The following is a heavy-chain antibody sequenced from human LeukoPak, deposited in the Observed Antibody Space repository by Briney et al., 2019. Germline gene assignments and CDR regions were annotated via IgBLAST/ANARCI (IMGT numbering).Heavy chain of an antibody. J-gene: IGHJ4*02. D-gene: IGHD3-16*01. Sequence: GGSLRLSCAASGFTFSSYAMSWVRQAPGKGLEWVSAISGSGGSTYYADSVKGRFTISRDNSKNTLYLQMNSLRAEDTAVYYCAKDGPYYDYVWGGPYYFDYWGQGTLVTVSS. CDR1: GFTFSSYA. V-gene: IGHV3-23*01. CDR2: ISGSGGST. CDR3: AKDGPYYDYVWGGPYYFDY.